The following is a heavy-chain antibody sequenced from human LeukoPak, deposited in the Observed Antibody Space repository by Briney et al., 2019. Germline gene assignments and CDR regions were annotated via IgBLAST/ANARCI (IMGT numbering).Heavy chain of an antibody. D-gene: IGHD2/OR15-2a*01. CDR2: IKPDGSDK. V-gene: IGHV3-7*02. CDR1: GFTFTNYW. Sequence: GGSLRLSCAASGFTFTNYWMNWVRQAPGKGLEWVANIKPDGSDKYYVGSVKGRFTISRDNAKNSVYLQINSLRAEDTAVYYCARLLAWGQGTLVTVSS. J-gene: IGHJ5*02. CDR3: ARLLA.